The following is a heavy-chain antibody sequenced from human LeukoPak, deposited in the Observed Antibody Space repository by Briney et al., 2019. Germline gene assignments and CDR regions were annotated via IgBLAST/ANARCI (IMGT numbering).Heavy chain of an antibody. D-gene: IGHD2-2*01. V-gene: IGHV3-21*01. Sequence: GGALRLSCAASGFTFSSYSMTWVRPAPGKGLEWVSSISSSSSYIYYADSVKGRFTISRDNAKNSLYLQMNSLRAEDTAVYYCARDAYCSSTSCYSWLHWGQGTLVTVSS. CDR3: ARDAYCSSTSCYSWLH. CDR1: GFTFSSYS. J-gene: IGHJ4*02. CDR2: ISSSSSYI.